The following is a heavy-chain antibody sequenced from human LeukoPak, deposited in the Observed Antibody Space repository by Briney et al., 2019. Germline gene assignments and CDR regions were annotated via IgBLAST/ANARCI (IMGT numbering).Heavy chain of an antibody. CDR3: ARHGVSGTTNFDY. V-gene: IGHV4-39*01. D-gene: IGHD1-7*01. CDR2: IYYSGRT. Sequence: SETLSLTCTVSGGSISSSSYYWGWIRQPPGKGLEWIGSIYYSGRTYYNPSLKSRVAISVDTSKNQFSLKLSSATAADTAVYYCARHGVSGTTNFDYWGQGTLVTVSS. CDR1: GGSISSSSYY. J-gene: IGHJ4*02.